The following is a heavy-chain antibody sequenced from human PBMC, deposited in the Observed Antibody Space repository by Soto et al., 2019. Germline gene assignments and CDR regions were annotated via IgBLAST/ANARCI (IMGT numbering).Heavy chain of an antibody. CDR3: AREGLVLVPTTVNSDYYYYAMDV. D-gene: IGHD4-17*01. V-gene: IGHV1-69*12. CDR2: IIPRSATS. Sequence: QVQLVQSGAEVKKPGSSVKVSCKASGDTFSTYTITWMRQAPGQGLEWMGGIIPRSATSNYAQKFQGRVTRTAGASTSTAYMDLSSLRSEDAAVYYCAREGLVLVPTTVNSDYYYYAMDVWGQGTAVTVSS. CDR1: GDTFSTYT. J-gene: IGHJ6*02.